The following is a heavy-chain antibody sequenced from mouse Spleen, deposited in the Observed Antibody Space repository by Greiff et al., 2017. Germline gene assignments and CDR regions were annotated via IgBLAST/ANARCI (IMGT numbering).Heavy chain of an antibody. CDR2: INPNNGGT. Sequence: EVQLVESGPELVKPGASVKMSCKASGYTFTDYNMHWVKQSHGTSLEWIGYINPNNGGTSYNQKFKGKATLTVNKSSSTAYMELRSLTSEDSAVYYCARELGLLYYYAMDYWGQGTSVTVSS. V-gene: IGHV1-22*01. D-gene: IGHD3-1*01. CDR1: GYTFTDYN. J-gene: IGHJ4*01. CDR3: ARELGLLYYYAMDY.